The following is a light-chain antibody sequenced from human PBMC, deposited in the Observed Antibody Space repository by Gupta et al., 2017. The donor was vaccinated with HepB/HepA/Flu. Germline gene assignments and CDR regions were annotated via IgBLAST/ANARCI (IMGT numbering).Light chain of an antibody. Sequence: DIQMTQSPSSVSASVGDTVIITCQASQDITNYLNWYQQKPGKAPRLLIYDAFKLETGVPSRFSGRYSGTDFTLTISSLQPEDFATYYCQQFDGLPTFGQATKVE. CDR1: QDITNY. CDR3: QQFDGLPT. CDR2: DAF. V-gene: IGKV1-33*01. J-gene: IGKJ2*01.